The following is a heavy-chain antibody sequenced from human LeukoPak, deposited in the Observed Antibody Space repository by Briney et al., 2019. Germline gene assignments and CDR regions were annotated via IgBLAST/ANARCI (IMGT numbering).Heavy chain of an antibody. CDR2: ISISRGT. J-gene: IGHJ4*02. D-gene: IGHD3-10*01. Sequence: GGSLRLSCVASGRAITSYAMNYIRQAPGKGLEWVSTISISRGTIYADSVKGRVTTSRDNSMNTLYLQMTGLRADDTAEYYCADYGVAGVRSSSYWGQGPLVIVSS. CDR1: GRAITSYA. V-gene: IGHV3-23*01. CDR3: ADYGVAGVRSSSY.